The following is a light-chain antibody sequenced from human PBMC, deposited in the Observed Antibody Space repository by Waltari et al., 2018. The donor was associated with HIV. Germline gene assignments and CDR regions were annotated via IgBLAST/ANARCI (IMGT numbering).Light chain of an antibody. CDR1: QSVLYTSNNKNY. Sequence: DLVMTQFPDSLAVSLRARAPIKCQSSQSVLYTSNNKNYVAWYQKKPGQPPKVLIYWASTRDSGVPDRFSGSGSGTDFTLTISSLQAEDVAVYYCQQYYSLPTFGQGTKLEIK. V-gene: IGKV4-1*01. J-gene: IGKJ2*01. CDR3: QQYYSLPT. CDR2: WAS.